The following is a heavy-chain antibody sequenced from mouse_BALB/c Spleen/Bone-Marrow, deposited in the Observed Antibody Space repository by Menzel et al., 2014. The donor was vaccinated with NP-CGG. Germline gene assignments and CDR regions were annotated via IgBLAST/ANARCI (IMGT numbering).Heavy chain of an antibody. CDR3: ARERYAGYYFDY. Sequence: QVQLQQSGAELAKPGASVKMSCKASGYTFTSYWMHWVKQRPGQGLEWIGYINPSTGYTEYNQKFEDKATLTADKSSSTAYMQLSSLTSEDSAVYYCARERYAGYYFDYWGQGTTLTDSS. J-gene: IGHJ2*01. V-gene: IGHV1-7*01. CDR1: GYTFTSYW. CDR2: INPSTGYT. D-gene: IGHD2-3*01.